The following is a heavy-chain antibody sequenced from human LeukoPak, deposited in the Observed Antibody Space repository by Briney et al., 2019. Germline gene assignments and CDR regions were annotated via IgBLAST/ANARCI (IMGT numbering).Heavy chain of an antibody. CDR1: GGSISGYF. Sequence: SETLSLTCTVSGGSISGYFWTWIRQPAGKELEWIGRVYTSGTTYYNPSLESRVTISLDTFNNQFSLRVTSVTAADTAVYYCARDGEGDEGWDYWGQGTLVTVSS. D-gene: IGHD7-27*01. V-gene: IGHV4-4*07. CDR2: VYTSGTT. CDR3: ARDGEGDEGWDY. J-gene: IGHJ4*02.